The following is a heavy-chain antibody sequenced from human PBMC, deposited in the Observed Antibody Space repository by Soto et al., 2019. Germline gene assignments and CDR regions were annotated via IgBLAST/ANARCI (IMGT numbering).Heavy chain of an antibody. Sequence: GGSLRLSCAASGFTCSSYGMHWVRQAPGKGLEWVAVIWYDGSNKYYADSVKGRFTISRDNSKNTLYLQMNSLRAEDTAVYYCARTNSSGFYFDYWGQGTLVTVSS. J-gene: IGHJ4*02. D-gene: IGHD6-19*01. V-gene: IGHV3-33*01. CDR1: GFTCSSYG. CDR2: IWYDGSNK. CDR3: ARTNSSGFYFDY.